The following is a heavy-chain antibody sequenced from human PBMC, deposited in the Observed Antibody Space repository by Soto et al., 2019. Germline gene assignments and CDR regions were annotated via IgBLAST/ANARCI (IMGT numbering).Heavy chain of an antibody. CDR1: GFTFSSYS. CDR3: SADSSGSGGAFDI. Sequence: GGSLRLSCAASGFTFSSYSMNWVRQAPGKGLEWVSSISSSSSYIYYADSVKGRFTISRDNAKNSLYLQMNSLRAEDTAVYYCSADSSGSGGAFDIWGQGTMVTVS. CDR2: ISSSSSYI. V-gene: IGHV3-21*01. J-gene: IGHJ3*02. D-gene: IGHD6-19*01.